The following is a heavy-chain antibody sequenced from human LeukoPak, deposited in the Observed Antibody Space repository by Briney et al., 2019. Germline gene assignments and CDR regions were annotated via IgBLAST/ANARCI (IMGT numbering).Heavy chain of an antibody. CDR1: GFSFSTYS. J-gene: IGHJ1*01. CDR2: ISSSSTYT. CDR3: ARDMTTVTTAYFHH. V-gene: IGHV3-21*01. Sequence: PGGSLRLSCAASGFSFSTYSMNWVRQAPGKGLEWVSSISSSSTYTYYADSVKGRFTISRDNAKNSLYLQMNSLRAEDTALYYCARDMTTVTTAYFHHWGQGTLVTVSS. D-gene: IGHD4-17*01.